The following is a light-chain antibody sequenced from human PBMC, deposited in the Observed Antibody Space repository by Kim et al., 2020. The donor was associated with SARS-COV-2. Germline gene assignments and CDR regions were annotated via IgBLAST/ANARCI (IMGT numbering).Light chain of an antibody. CDR1: QSVSSNY. CDR3: QQYSSSVT. Sequence: EIVLTQSPGTLSLSPGERATLSCRASQSVSSNYLAWYQQKPGQAPRLLIYGASSRATGIPDRFSGSGSGTDFTLTISRLEPEDFAVYYCQQYSSSVTFGGGTKLEI. V-gene: IGKV3-20*01. J-gene: IGKJ4*01. CDR2: GAS.